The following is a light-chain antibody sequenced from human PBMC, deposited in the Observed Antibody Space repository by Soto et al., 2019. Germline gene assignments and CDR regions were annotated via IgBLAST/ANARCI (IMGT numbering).Light chain of an antibody. Sequence: IVLTQSPATLSLSPGEKATLSCTASQHVTTTYIAWYHQKFGQAPRLLIYGASTRATGTPDRFTGGGFGTDFTLTISRVEPEDFAVYYCQQYDSSFTFGGGTKVDIK. CDR3: QQYDSSFT. V-gene: IGKV3-20*01. CDR1: QHVTTTY. CDR2: GAS. J-gene: IGKJ4*01.